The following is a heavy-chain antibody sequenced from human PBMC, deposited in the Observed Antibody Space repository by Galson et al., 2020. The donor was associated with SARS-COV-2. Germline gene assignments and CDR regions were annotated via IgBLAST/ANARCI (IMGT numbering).Heavy chain of an antibody. V-gene: IGHV3-30*04. J-gene: IGHJ4*02. CDR1: GFTFSSYA. CDR3: AREEWLVPQTFDY. Sequence: GESLKISCAASGFTFSSYAMHWVRQAPGKGLEWVAVISYDGSNKYYADSVKGRFTISRDNSKNTLYLQMNSLRAEDTAVYYCAREEWLVPQTFDYWGQGTLVTVSS. CDR2: ISYDGSNK. D-gene: IGHD6-19*01.